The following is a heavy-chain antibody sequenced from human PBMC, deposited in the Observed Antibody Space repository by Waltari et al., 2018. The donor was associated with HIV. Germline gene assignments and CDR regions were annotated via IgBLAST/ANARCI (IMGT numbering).Heavy chain of an antibody. D-gene: IGHD6-19*01. V-gene: IGHV4-34*01. CDR3: ARDSAPGLAVDDDDGEFFYYGLDV. CDR1: GGSFSGYY. J-gene: IGHJ6*01. Sequence: QVHLEQWGTGLLRPSETWSLTCAVYGGSFSGYYWSWIRQPPGRGLEWIGEVNHVGRTNYSPSLKGRVTVSVDTSKNQFSLTMRSVTAADTAVYYCARDSAPGLAVDDDDGEFFYYGLDVWGQGTTVTVSS. CDR2: VNHVGRT.